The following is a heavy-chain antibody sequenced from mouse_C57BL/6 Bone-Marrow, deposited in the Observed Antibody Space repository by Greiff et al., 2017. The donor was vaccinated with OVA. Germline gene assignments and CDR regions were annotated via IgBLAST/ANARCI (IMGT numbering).Heavy chain of an antibody. V-gene: IGHV5-4*01. D-gene: IGHD1-1*01. CDR1: GFTFSSYA. CDR3: ARVGTVVARDY. CDR2: ISDGGSYT. J-gene: IGHJ2*01. Sequence: DVQLMESGGGLVKPGGSLKLSCAASGFTFSSYAMSWVRQTPEKRLEWVATISDGGSYTYYPDNVKGRFTISRDNAKNNLYLQMSHLKSEDTAMYYCARVGTVVARDYWGQGTTLTVSS.